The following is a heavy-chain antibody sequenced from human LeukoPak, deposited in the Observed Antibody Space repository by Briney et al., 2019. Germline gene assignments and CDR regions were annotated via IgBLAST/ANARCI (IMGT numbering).Heavy chain of an antibody. V-gene: IGHV5-51*01. Sequence: GESLKISCKCSGYSFTSYWIGWVRPMPGKGLEWMGIIYPGDSDTRYSPSFQGQVTISADKSISTAYLQWSSLKASDTAMYYCARHTANDSSGYYYDYWGQGTLVTVSS. J-gene: IGHJ4*02. CDR2: IYPGDSDT. CDR1: GYSFTSYW. CDR3: ARHTANDSSGYYYDY. D-gene: IGHD3-22*01.